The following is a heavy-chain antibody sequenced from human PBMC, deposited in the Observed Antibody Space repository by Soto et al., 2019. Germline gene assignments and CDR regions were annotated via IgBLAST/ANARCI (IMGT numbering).Heavy chain of an antibody. D-gene: IGHD4-17*01. V-gene: IGHV3-23*01. CDR1: ELTFRNYA. J-gene: IGHJ4*02. CDR2: ISVSGGTI. CDR3: AKADPSTGPFDY. Sequence: GVLRLSFAASELTFRNYAMSWVRQAPGKGLEWVAAISVSGGTIYYADSVKGRFTVSRDNSKNTLYLQMNSLKVEDTALYYCAKADPSTGPFDYWGQGTLVTVSS.